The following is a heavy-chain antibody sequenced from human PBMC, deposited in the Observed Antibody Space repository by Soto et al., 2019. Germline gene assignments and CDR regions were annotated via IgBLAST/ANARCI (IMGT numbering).Heavy chain of an antibody. V-gene: IGHV5-51*01. J-gene: IGHJ6*02. Sequence: PGESLKISCKGSGYSFTNYWIGWVRQMPGKGLEWMGIIYPSDSDARYSPSFQGQVTISADKSISTAYLQWSSLKASDTAMYYCARPREAGKYYYGVDVWGQGTTVTVSS. D-gene: IGHD6-19*01. CDR2: IYPSDSDA. CDR3: ARPREAGKYYYGVDV. CDR1: GYSFTNYW.